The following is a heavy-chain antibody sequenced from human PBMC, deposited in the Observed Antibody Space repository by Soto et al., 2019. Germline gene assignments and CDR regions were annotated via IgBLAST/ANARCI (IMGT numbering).Heavy chain of an antibody. V-gene: IGHV1-2*04. CDR1: GYTFTGYY. CDR3: ARGPDTFVLVPAASAFDI. CDR2: INPNSGGT. J-gene: IGHJ3*02. D-gene: IGHD2-2*01. Sequence: ASVKVSCKXSGYTFTGYYMHWVRQAPGQGLEWMGWINPNSGGTNYAQKFQGWVTMTRDTSISTAYMELSRLRSDDTAVYYCARGPDTFVLVPAASAFDIWGQGTMVTVSS.